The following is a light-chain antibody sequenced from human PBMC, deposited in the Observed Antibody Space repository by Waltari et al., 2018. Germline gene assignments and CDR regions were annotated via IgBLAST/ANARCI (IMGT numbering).Light chain of an antibody. CDR1: LSLSSSY. Sequence: EIVLTQSPGTLSLSPGERAALSCRASLSLSSSYVAWYQQKPGQAPRLLIYGASSRATGIPDRFSGSGSETDFTLTISRLEPEDFAVYFCQLRIKWPPEITFGQGTRLEIK. CDR2: GAS. J-gene: IGKJ5*01. V-gene: IGKV3D-20*02. CDR3: QLRIKWPPEIT.